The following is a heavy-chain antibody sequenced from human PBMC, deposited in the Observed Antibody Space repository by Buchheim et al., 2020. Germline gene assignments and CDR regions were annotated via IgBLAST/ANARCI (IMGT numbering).Heavy chain of an antibody. J-gene: IGHJ4*02. CDR3: SRSPDIVVVVAEYDY. Sequence: EVQLVESGGGLVQPGGSLRLSCAASGFTFSSYSMNWVRQAPGKGLEWVSYISSSSSTIYYADSVKGRFTISRDNAKNSLYLQMNNLRAEDTAVYYCSRSPDIVVVVAEYDYGGQGTL. V-gene: IGHV3-48*01. CDR2: ISSSSSTI. CDR1: GFTFSSYS. D-gene: IGHD2-15*01.